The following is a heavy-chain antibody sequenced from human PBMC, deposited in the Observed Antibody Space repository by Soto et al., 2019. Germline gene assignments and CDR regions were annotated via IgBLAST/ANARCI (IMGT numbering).Heavy chain of an antibody. V-gene: IGHV6-1*01. CDR3: ARENTMIRGVINPLDY. CDR2: TFYRSDWSH. Sequence: PSQTLSLTCAISGDSVSSTNAVWNWLRQSPSRGLEWLGRTFYRSDWSHDYALSVKSRLTINPDTSKNQFSLQLNSVTPEDTAVYYCARENTMIRGVINPLDYWGQGTLVTVSS. D-gene: IGHD3-10*01. CDR1: GDSVSSTNAV. J-gene: IGHJ4*02.